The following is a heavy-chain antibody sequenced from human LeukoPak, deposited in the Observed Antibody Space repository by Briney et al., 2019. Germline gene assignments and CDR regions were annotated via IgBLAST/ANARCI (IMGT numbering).Heavy chain of an antibody. CDR3: AKGKGTGSYYYFDY. J-gene: IGHJ4*02. CDR2: ISNSGGTI. Sequence: PGGSLRLSCAASGFTFSSYAMSWVRQAPGEGLEWVSAISNSGGTIHYADSVKGRFTISRDSSKNTLYLQMNSLTAEDTAVYHCAKGKGTGSYYYFDYWGQGTLVIVSS. CDR1: GFTFSSYA. V-gene: IGHV3-23*01. D-gene: IGHD1-26*01.